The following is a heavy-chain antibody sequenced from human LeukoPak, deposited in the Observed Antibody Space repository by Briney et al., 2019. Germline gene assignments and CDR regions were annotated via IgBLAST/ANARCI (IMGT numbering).Heavy chain of an antibody. J-gene: IGHJ5*02. CDR2: IYTSGVT. CDR3: SRGSYNSWS. D-gene: IGHD3-10*01. CDR1: GASMSSSY. Sequence: SETLSLTCTVSGASMSSSYWSWIRQPAGKGLEWIGRIYTSGVTSYNPSLKSRVIMSIDASKNQFSLDLCSVIAADTAVYYCSRGSYNSWSWGQGTLVTVSS. V-gene: IGHV4-4*07.